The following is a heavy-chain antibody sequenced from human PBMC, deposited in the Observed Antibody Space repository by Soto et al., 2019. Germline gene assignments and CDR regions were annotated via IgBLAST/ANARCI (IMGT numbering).Heavy chain of an antibody. CDR2: ISAYNGNT. J-gene: IGHJ3*02. D-gene: IGHD3-16*01. CDR3: ARSVGETHAFDI. Sequence: ASVKVSCKASGYTFTSYGINWVRQAPGQGLEWMGWISAYNGNTNYAQKHQDRVTLTTDTSTSTAYMELRGLRSDDTAVYYCARSVGETHAFDIWGQGTMVTVSS. V-gene: IGHV1-18*01. CDR1: GYTFTSYG.